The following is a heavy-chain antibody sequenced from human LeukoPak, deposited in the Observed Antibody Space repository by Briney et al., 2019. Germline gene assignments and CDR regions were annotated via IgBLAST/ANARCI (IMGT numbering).Heavy chain of an antibody. D-gene: IGHD1-26*01. Sequence: GGSLRLSCAASGFTFSSYAMHWVRQAPGKGLEWVAVISYDGSNKYYADSVKGRFTISRDNSKNTLYLQMNSLRAEDTAVYYCARAREGATDYWGQGTLVTVSS. CDR2: ISYDGSNK. J-gene: IGHJ4*02. CDR1: GFTFSSYA. V-gene: IGHV3-30*04. CDR3: ARAREGATDY.